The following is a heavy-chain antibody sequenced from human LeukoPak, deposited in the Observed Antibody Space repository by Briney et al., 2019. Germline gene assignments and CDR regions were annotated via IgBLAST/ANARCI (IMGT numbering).Heavy chain of an antibody. D-gene: IGHD1-20*01. CDR2: VDPEDGES. CDR3: ATGDGITGPNNWFDP. Sequence: ASVKVSRKVSGYTFTDYYMHWVQQAPGKGLEWMGLVDPEDGESIYAEKFQGRVTITADTPTDTAYMELSSLRSEDTAVYYCATGDGITGPNNWFDPCGQGTLVTVSS. V-gene: IGHV1-69-2*01. J-gene: IGHJ5*02. CDR1: GYTFTDYY.